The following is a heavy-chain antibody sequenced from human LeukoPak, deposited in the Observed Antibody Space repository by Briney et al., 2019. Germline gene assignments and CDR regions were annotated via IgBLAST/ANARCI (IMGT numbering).Heavy chain of an antibody. CDR1: GGSISSGGYY. D-gene: IGHD2-15*01. CDR2: IYYSGST. Sequence: SQTLSLTCTVSGGSISSGGYYWSWIRQHPGKGLEWIGYIYYSGSTYYNPSLKSRVTISVDTSKNQFSLKLSSVTAADTAVYYCARVALGSVNPKYYFDYWGQGTLVTVSP. V-gene: IGHV4-31*03. CDR3: ARVALGSVNPKYYFDY. J-gene: IGHJ4*02.